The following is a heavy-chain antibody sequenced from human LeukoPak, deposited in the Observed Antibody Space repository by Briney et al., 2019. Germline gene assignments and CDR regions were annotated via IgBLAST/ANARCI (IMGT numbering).Heavy chain of an antibody. CDR2: IYPGDSDT. CDR3: ARLANYGSGSYVFDY. Sequence: GECLKISCKGSGYSFTTYWIAWVRPMPGKGLEWMGIIYPGDSDTRYSPSFQGQVTISADKSISTAYLQWSSLKASDTAMYYCARLANYGSGSYVFDYWGQGTLVTVSS. CDR1: GYSFTTYW. D-gene: IGHD3-10*01. V-gene: IGHV5-51*01. J-gene: IGHJ4*02.